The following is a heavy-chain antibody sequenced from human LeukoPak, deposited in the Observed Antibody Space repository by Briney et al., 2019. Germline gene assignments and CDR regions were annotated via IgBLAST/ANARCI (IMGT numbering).Heavy chain of an antibody. V-gene: IGHV3-30*18. CDR3: AKDAFPNQWRGYYSDY. Sequence: GRSLRLSCAASGFTFSSYGMHWVRQAPGRGLEWVALISYDGSNKYYADSLRGRFTISRDNSKNTLYLQMNSLRVEDTAVYYCAKDAFPNQWRGYYSDYWGQGALVTVSS. D-gene: IGHD6-19*01. J-gene: IGHJ4*02. CDR1: GFTFSSYG. CDR2: ISYDGSNK.